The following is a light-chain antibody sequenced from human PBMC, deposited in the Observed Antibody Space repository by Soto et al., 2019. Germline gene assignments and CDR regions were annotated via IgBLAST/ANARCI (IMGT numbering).Light chain of an antibody. CDR3: CSYTSNTVV. Sequence: QSVLTQPPSASGTPGQRVTISCSGSSSNIGSNTVNWYQQITGTAPKLLIYNDNQRPSGVPDRFSGSKSGTSGSLAISGLQSEDEGDYYCCSYTSNTVVFGGGTKLTVL. V-gene: IGLV1-44*01. CDR1: SSNIGSNT. J-gene: IGLJ2*01. CDR2: NDN.